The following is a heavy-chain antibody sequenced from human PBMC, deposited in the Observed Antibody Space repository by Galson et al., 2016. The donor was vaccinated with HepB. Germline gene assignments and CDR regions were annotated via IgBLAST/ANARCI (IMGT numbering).Heavy chain of an antibody. V-gene: IGHV4-39*01. D-gene: IGHD2-2*01. CDR3: VTNTTSAPWFGP. J-gene: IGHJ5*02. CDR1: GCSIANGNLY. CDR2: VYYIGTT. Sequence: SETLSLTCTVSGCSIANGNLYWGWIRQSPGKGLERIGSVYYIGTTDYNPSLKSRVTLSVNTSTNQFYLRLNSVTATDTAIYYCVTNTTSAPWFGPWGQGTLVTVSS.